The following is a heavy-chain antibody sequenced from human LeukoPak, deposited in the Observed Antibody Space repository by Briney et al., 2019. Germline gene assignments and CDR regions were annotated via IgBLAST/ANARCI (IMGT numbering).Heavy chain of an antibody. D-gene: IGHD4-17*01. CDR3: ARVGATMTSSNGWFDC. J-gene: IGHJ5*01. CDR2: ISSRGSNK. Sequence: GGSLRLSCAASGFTFSDYYMNWIRQAPGKGLEWVAYISSRGSNKYYADSVNGRLTISRDNAKTSVYLQMNSLRAEATAVYYCARVGATMTSSNGWFDCWGQGKLVTV. V-gene: IGHV3-11*01. CDR1: GFTFSDYY.